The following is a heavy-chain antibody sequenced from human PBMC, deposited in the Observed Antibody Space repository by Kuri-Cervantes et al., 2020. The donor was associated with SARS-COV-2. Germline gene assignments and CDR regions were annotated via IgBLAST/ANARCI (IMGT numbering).Heavy chain of an antibody. CDR2: IWYDGSNK. J-gene: IGHJ6*02. Sequence: GESLKISCAASGFTFSSYGMHWVRQAPGKGLEWVTVIWYDGSNKYYAGSVKGRFTISRDNSKNTLYLQMNSLRAEDTAVYYCARQPDRRYGMDVWGQGTTVTVSS. CDR1: GFTFSSYG. CDR3: ARQPDRRYGMDV. V-gene: IGHV3-33*01.